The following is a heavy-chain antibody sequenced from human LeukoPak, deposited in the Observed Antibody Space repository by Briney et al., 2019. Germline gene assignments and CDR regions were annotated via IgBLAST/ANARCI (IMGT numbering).Heavy chain of an antibody. CDR3: AREYGSGSGFYFDY. V-gene: IGHV3-7*01. CDR1: GFAFSRYW. J-gene: IGHJ4*02. CDR2: MNQDGSGK. D-gene: IGHD3-10*01. Sequence: PGGSLRLSCATSGFAFSRYWMTWVRQAPGKGLEWVANMNQDGSGKYYVDSVKGRFTISRDNAKNSLYLQMNSLRAEDTAVYYCAREYGSGSGFYFDYWGQGALVTVSS.